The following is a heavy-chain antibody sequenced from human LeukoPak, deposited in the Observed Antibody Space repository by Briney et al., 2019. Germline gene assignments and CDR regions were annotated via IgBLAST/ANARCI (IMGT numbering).Heavy chain of an antibody. D-gene: IGHD4-17*01. Sequence: ASVKVSCKASGYTFTSYYMHWVRQAPGQGLEWMGIINPSGGSTSYAQKFQGRVTMTRDTSTSTVYMGLSSLRSEDTAVYYCASTYGDYGSPYDYWGQGTLVTVSS. V-gene: IGHV1-46*01. J-gene: IGHJ4*02. CDR2: INPSGGST. CDR1: GYTFTSYY. CDR3: ASTYGDYGSPYDY.